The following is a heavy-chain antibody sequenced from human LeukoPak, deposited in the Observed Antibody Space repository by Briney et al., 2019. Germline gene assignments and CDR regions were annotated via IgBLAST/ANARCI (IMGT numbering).Heavy chain of an antibody. D-gene: IGHD2-8*01. V-gene: IGHV3-7*01. CDR2: IKKDGSEK. CDR3: ANGRVYDY. J-gene: IGHJ4*02. CDR1: GFTFSSYW. Sequence: GGSLRLSCAASGFTFSSYWMSWVRQAPGKGLEWVANIKKDGSEKYYVDAVKGRFTISRDNAKTSLYLQMNSLRAEDTAVYYCANGRVYDYWGQGTLVTVSS.